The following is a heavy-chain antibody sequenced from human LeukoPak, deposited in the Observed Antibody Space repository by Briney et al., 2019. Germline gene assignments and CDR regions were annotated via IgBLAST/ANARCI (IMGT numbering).Heavy chain of an antibody. CDR2: INHIGGT. CDR1: GGSFSGYY. Sequence: SETLSLTCAVYGGSFSGYYWSWIRQPPGKGLEWIGEINHIGGTNYNPSLKSRVTISLDTSKSQFSLRLSSVTAADTAVYYCAPRNGYDYRWFFDLWGRGTLVNVSS. J-gene: IGHJ2*01. CDR3: APRNGYDYRWFFDL. D-gene: IGHD5-12*01. V-gene: IGHV4-34*01.